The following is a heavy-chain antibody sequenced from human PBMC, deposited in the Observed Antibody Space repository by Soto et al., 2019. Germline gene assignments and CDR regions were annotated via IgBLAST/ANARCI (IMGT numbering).Heavy chain of an antibody. CDR3: AKWTVVVVAATRGGDFDY. CDR2: ISGCGGYT. J-gene: IGHJ4*02. V-gene: IGHV3-23*01. D-gene: IGHD2-15*01. Sequence: EVQLLESGGGLVQPGGSLRLSCAASGFTFSSYAMSWVRQAPGKGLEWVSVISGCGGYTYYADSVKGRFTISRDNSKNTLYLQMNSLRAEDTAVYYCAKWTVVVVAATRGGDFDYWGQGTLVTVSS. CDR1: GFTFSSYA.